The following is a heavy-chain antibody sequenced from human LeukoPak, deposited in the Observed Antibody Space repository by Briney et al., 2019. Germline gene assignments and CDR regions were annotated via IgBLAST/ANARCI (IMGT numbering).Heavy chain of an antibody. CDR3: AGLVGAGATRAFDI. D-gene: IGHD1-26*01. V-gene: IGHV1-69*05. J-gene: IGHJ3*02. Sequence: ASVKVSCKASGGTFSSYAISWVRQAPGQGLEWMGGIIPIFGTANYAQKFQGRVTITTDESTSTAYMELSSLRSEDTAVYYCAGLVGAGATRAFDIWGQGTMVTVSS. CDR1: GGTFSSYA. CDR2: IIPIFGTA.